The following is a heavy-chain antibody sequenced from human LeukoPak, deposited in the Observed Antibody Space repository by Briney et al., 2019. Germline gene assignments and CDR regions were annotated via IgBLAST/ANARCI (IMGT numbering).Heavy chain of an antibody. CDR1: GFTVSSYA. D-gene: IGHD4/OR15-4a*01. CDR3: ARGPLTQYYYYYYYMDV. J-gene: IGHJ6*03. Sequence: PGGSLRLSCAASGFTVSSYAMHWVRQAPGKGLEYVSAISSNGGSTYYANSVKGRFTISRDNSKNTLYLQMGSLRAEDMAVYYCARGPLTQYYYYYYYMDVWGKGTTVTVSS. CDR2: ISSNGGST. V-gene: IGHV3-64*01.